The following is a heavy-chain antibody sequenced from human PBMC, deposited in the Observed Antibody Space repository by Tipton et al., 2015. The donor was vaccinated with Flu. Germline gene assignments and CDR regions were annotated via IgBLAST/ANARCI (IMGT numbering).Heavy chain of an antibody. J-gene: IGHJ4*02. CDR3: ARDLNRPLGGY. D-gene: IGHD2-15*01. V-gene: IGHV1-69*06. Sequence: QVQLVQSGAEVKKPGSSVTVSCKASGDTFRKYAISWVRQAPGQGLDWMGAIIPVFGAANYAQKFQGRVTITADKTTSATYMELSGLTSEDTAIYYCARDLNRPLGGYWGQGTPVTVSS. CDR2: IIPVFGAA. CDR1: GDTFRKYA.